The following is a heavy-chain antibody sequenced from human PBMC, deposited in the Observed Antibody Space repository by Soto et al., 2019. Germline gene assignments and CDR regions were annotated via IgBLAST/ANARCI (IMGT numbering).Heavy chain of an antibody. CDR3: ARVPNFDSSGCYSDLDL. CDR2: IGSDGTST. V-gene: IGHV3-74*01. Sequence: EMQLVESGGGLVQPGGSLRLSCAASGFTFSNYYMHWVRQAPGKGPVWVSRIGSDGTSTTYADSGKGRFTISRDNAKNTLELQVNSLRAEDTAVCYCARVPNFDSSGCYSDLDLWGQGALVTVSS. D-gene: IGHD3-22*01. CDR1: GFTFSNYY. J-gene: IGHJ4*02.